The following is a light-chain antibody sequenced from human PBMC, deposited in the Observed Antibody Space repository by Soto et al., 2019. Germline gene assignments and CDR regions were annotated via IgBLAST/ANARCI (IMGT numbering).Light chain of an antibody. Sequence: QSALTQPASVSGSPGQSITISCTGTSSDVGHYNFVSWYQQHPGKAPKMMIFEVNKRPSGVSSRFAGSKSGNTASLTISGLQAEDEAAYFCFSYAGSSTYVFXTGTKVTVL. CDR2: EVN. J-gene: IGLJ1*01. CDR3: FSYAGSSTYV. V-gene: IGLV2-23*02. CDR1: SSDVGHYNF.